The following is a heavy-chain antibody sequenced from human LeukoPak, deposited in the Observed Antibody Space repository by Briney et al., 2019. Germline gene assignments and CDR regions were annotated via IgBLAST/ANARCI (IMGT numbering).Heavy chain of an antibody. CDR1: GGTFNSHA. Sequence: GASVKVSCKASGGTFNSHAISWVRQAPGQGLEWMGEINPIFHTSTYAKKFQGRLTITKDESMSTASMDLSSLISDDTAVYYCARGRTTGEFDYWGQGTLVTVSS. D-gene: IGHD4-11*01. J-gene: IGHJ4*02. V-gene: IGHV1-69*05. CDR3: ARGRTTGEFDY. CDR2: INPIFHTS.